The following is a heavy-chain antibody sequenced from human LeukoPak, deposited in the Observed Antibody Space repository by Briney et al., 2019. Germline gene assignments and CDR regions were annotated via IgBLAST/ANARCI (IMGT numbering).Heavy chain of an antibody. Sequence: GGSLRLSCAASGFTFTSSAMSWVRQAPGKGLECVSSISGSGGSTDYAGSVKGRFTISRDNSKNTLYLQMNGLRAEDTAVYYCARHKENFYDSSGNYWGQGTLVTVSS. CDR2: ISGSGGST. V-gene: IGHV3-23*01. CDR1: GFTFTSSA. J-gene: IGHJ4*02. D-gene: IGHD3-22*01. CDR3: ARHKENFYDSSGNY.